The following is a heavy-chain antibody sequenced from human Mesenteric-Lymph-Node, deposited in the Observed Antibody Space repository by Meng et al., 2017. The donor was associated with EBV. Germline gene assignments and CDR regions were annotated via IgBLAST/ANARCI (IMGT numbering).Heavy chain of an antibody. V-gene: IGHV3-74*01. D-gene: IGHD6-19*01. J-gene: IGHJ4*02. CDR1: GFTFSSFW. CDR3: VRNMIAVAGSHFDS. CDR2: INSDGSNT. Sequence: EVQLVESGGGLVQPGGSLRLACAASGFTFSSFWMHWVRQAPGQGLMWVSRINSDGSNTNYADSVKGRFTISRDNAKNTLYLQMNSLRAEDTAVYYCVRNMIAVAGSHFDSWGQGSLVTVSS.